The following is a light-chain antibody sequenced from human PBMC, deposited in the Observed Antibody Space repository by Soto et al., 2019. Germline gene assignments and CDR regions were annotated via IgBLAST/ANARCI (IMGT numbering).Light chain of an antibody. Sequence: QAVVTQPPSVSEAPRQRVTISCSGSDSNIGSNGVNWYQQLPGKAPKLVIFYDDLLPLGVSDRFSGSKSDNSASLAISDLESEDEGEYFCAACGASVNEVVFGGGTK. CDR2: YDD. J-gene: IGLJ3*02. CDR3: AACGASVNEVV. CDR1: DSNIGSNG. V-gene: IGLV1-36*01.